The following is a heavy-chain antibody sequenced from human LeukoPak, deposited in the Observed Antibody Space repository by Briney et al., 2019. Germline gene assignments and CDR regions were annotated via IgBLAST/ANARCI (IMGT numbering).Heavy chain of an antibody. Sequence: GASVKVSCKVSGYTLTELSMHWVRQAPGKGLEWMGGFDPEDGVTIYAQKFQGRVTMTEDTSTDTAYMELSSLRSEDTAVYYCATDRVTGTTLTEYHFDYWGQGTLVTVSS. CDR2: FDPEDGVT. CDR1: GYTLTELS. V-gene: IGHV1-24*01. J-gene: IGHJ4*02. CDR3: ATDRVTGTTLTEYHFDY. D-gene: IGHD1-20*01.